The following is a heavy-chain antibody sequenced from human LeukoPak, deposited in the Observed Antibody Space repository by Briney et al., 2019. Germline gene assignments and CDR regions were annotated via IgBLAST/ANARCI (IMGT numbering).Heavy chain of an antibody. J-gene: IGHJ4*02. Sequence: PGRSLRLSCAASGFSFSNYGIHWVRQAPGKGLEWVTVISYDGSNKYYADSVKGRFTISRDNSKNTLYLQMNSLRAEDTAVYYCAKGGTYRDYFDYWGREPWSPSPQ. CDR3: AKGGTYRDYFDY. V-gene: IGHV3-30*18. CDR2: ISYDGSNK. D-gene: IGHD3-16*01. CDR1: GFSFSNYG.